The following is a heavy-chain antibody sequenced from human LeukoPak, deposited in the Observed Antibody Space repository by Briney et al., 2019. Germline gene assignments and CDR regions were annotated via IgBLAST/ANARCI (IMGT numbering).Heavy chain of an antibody. CDR1: GGTFSSYA. CDR2: IIPIFGTA. CDR3: ARVVLRYFDWLSNETNWFDP. D-gene: IGHD3-9*01. J-gene: IGHJ5*02. Sequence: SVKVSCKASGGTFSSYAISWVRQAPGQGLEWMGGIIPIFGTANYAQKFQGRVTITTDESTSTAYMELSSLRSEDTAVYYCARVVLRYFDWLSNETNWFDPWGQGTLVTVSS. V-gene: IGHV1-69*05.